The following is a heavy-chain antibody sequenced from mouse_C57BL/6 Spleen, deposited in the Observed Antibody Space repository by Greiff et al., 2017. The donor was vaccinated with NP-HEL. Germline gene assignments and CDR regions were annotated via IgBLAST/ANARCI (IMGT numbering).Heavy chain of an antibody. Sequence: QQPGQGLEWIGAIYPGSGSTNYNEKFKSKATLTVDTSSSTAYMQLSSLTSEDSAVYYCARSAKLGRGYWGQGTTLTVSS. CDR2: IYPGSGST. J-gene: IGHJ2*01. CDR3: ARSAKLGRGY. V-gene: IGHV1-55*01. D-gene: IGHD4-1*01.